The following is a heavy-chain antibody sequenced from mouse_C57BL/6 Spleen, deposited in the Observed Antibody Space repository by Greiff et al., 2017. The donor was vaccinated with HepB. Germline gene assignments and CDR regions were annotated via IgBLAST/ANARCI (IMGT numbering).Heavy chain of an antibody. V-gene: IGHV5-17*01. Sequence: EVKLMESGGGLVKPGGSLKLSCAASGFTFSDYGMHWVRQAPEKGLEWVAYISSGSSTIYYADTVKGRFTITRDNAKNTLFLQMTSLRSEDTAMYYVARNSYYFDYWGQGTTLTVSS. CDR2: ISSGSSTI. CDR3: ARNSYYFDY. CDR1: GFTFSDYG. J-gene: IGHJ2*01.